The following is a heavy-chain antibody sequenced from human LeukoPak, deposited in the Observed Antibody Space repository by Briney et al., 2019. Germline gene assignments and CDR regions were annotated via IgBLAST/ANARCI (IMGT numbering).Heavy chain of an antibody. CDR3: ARRVADTDYLGMDV. J-gene: IGHJ6*02. CDR1: GFIFSSHA. CDR2: ILSDSSNT. Sequence: GRSLRLSCVASGFIFSSHAMHWVRQAPGKGLEYVSAILSDSSNTYYANSVKGRFAISRDNSKNTLYLQMDSLSPEDMGVYYCARRVADTDYLGMDVWGHGTTVTVSS. D-gene: IGHD2-8*02. V-gene: IGHV3-64*01.